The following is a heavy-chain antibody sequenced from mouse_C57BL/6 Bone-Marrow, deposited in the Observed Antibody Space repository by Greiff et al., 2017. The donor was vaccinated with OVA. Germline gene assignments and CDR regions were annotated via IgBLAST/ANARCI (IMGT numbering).Heavy chain of an antibody. CDR1: GFTFSDYY. J-gene: IGHJ1*03. CDR2: INYDGSST. CDR3: ARVYDYDVWYFDV. V-gene: IGHV5-16*01. D-gene: IGHD2-4*01. Sequence: EVKVEESEGGLVQPGSSMKLSCTASGFTFSDYYMAWVRQVPEKGLEWVANINYDGSSTYYLDSLKSRFIISRDNAKNILYLQMSSLKSEDTATYYCARVYDYDVWYFDVWGTGTTVTVSS.